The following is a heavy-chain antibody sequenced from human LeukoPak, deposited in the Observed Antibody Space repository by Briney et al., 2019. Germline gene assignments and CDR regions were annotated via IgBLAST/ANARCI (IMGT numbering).Heavy chain of an antibody. Sequence: ASVTVSCKASGYTFTTCDINWVRQATGQGLEWMGWMNPNSGNTGYAQKFQGRVTMTRNTSISTAYMELSSLRSEDTAVYYCARMSYYDSSGDNWFDPWGQGTLVTVSS. CDR3: ARMSYYDSSGDNWFDP. CDR2: MNPNSGNT. J-gene: IGHJ5*02. V-gene: IGHV1-8*01. D-gene: IGHD3-22*01. CDR1: GYTFTTCD.